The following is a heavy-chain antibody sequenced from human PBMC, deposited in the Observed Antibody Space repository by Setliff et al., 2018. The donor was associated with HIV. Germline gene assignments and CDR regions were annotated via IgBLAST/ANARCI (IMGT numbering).Heavy chain of an antibody. CDR3: ARDYGDYVFFDY. Sequence: ASVKVSCKASGYTFTSYGISWVRRAPGQGLAWMGWISAYNGNTNYAQKLQGRVTMTTDTSTSTAYMELRSLRSDDTAVYYCARDYGDYVFFDYWGQGTLVTVSS. CDR1: GYTFTSYG. CDR2: ISAYNGNT. D-gene: IGHD4-17*01. V-gene: IGHV1-18*01. J-gene: IGHJ4*02.